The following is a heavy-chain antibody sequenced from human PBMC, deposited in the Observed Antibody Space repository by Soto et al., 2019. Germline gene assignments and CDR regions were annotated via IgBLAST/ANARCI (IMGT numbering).Heavy chain of an antibody. J-gene: IGHJ5*02. V-gene: IGHV1-2*02. Sequence: QVQLVQSGAEVKKPGASVKVSCKASGYTFTGYYMPWGRQAPGQGLEWMGWINPNSGVTNYAQKFQGRVTMTRDTSISTDYMELSRQRSDDKAVYSAAGWIAAADRGWFDPWGQGTLVTVSS. D-gene: IGHD6-13*01. CDR3: AGWIAAADRGWFDP. CDR1: GYTFTGYY. CDR2: INPNSGVT.